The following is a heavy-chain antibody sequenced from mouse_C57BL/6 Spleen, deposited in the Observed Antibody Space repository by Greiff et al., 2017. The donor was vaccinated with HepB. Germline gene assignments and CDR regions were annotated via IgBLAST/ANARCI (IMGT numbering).Heavy chain of an antibody. CDR3: ARTGLNYGSPYYFDY. CDR2: IYPRDGST. D-gene: IGHD1-1*01. CDR1: SYTFTDHT. V-gene: IGHV1-78*01. Sequence: VQLQQSDAELVKPGASVKISCKVSSYTFTDHTIHWMKQRPEQGLEWIGYIYPRDGSTKYNEKFKGKATLTADKSSSTAYMQLNSLTSEDSAVYFCARTGLNYGSPYYFDYWGQGTTLTVSS. J-gene: IGHJ2*01.